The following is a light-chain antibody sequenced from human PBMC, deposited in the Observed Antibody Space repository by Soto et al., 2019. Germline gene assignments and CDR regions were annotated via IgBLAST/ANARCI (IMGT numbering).Light chain of an antibody. CDR2: DAS. V-gene: IGKV3-20*01. Sequence: EIVLTQSPGTLSLSPGERATLSCRASQSLSSSQLAWYQQKPGQAPRLLIHDASSRATGISDRFTGSGSGTDFTLTISRLEPEDFAVYYCQQYGSSPWTFGQGTKVDIK. CDR3: QQYGSSPWT. CDR1: QSLSSSQ. J-gene: IGKJ1*01.